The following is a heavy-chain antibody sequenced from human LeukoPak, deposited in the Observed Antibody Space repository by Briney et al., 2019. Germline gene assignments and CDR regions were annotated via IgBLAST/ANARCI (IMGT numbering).Heavy chain of an antibody. CDR1: GYTFTGYY. J-gene: IGHJ6*03. Sequence: GASVTVSCTASGYTFTGYYMHWVRQAPGQGLEWMGWINPNSGGTNYAQKFQGRVTMTRDTSISTAYMELSRLRSDDTAVYYCARENTATHYSYYYMDVWGKGTTVTVSS. D-gene: IGHD5-18*01. CDR3: ARENTATHYSYYYMDV. CDR2: INPNSGGT. V-gene: IGHV1-2*02.